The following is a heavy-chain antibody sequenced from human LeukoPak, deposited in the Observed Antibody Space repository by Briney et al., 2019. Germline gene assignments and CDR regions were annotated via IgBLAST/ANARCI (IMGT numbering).Heavy chain of an antibody. CDR2: IYYSGST. D-gene: IGHD3-16*01. CDR1: GGSISSYY. V-gene: IGHV4-59*01. J-gene: IGHJ4*02. Sequence: SETLSLTCTVSGGSISSYYWSWIRQPPGKGLEWIGYIYYSGSTNYNPSLKSRVTISVDTSKNQFSLKLSPVTAADTAVYYCARDPVPYDYVWGSYFDYWGQGTLVTVSS. CDR3: ARDPVPYDYVWGSYFDY.